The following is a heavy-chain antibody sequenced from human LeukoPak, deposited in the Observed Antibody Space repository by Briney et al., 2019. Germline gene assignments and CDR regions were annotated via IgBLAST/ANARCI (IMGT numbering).Heavy chain of an antibody. CDR2: IYHSGST. J-gene: IGHJ4*02. CDR3: ARAGGRGVVAAIAY. D-gene: IGHD2-15*01. Sequence: SATLSLTCTVSGGSVDTIDYYWCWIRPPPGTGLGWIGYIYHSGSTYYNPSLKSRVTISVDRSKNQFSLKLSSVTAADTAVYYCARAGGRGVVAAIAYWGQGTLVTVSS. V-gene: IGHV4-30-2*01. CDR1: GGSVDTIDYY.